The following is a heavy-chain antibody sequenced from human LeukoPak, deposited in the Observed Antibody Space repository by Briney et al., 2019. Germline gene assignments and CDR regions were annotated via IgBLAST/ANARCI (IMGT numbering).Heavy chain of an antibody. J-gene: IGHJ4*02. CDR2: IYSGGST. Sequence: GGSLRLSCAASGFTVSSNYMSWVRQAPGKGLEWVSVIYSGGSTYYADSVKGRFTISRDNAKNTLYLQMNSLRAEDTAVYYCARAPVLGGNWVFDYWGQGTLVTVSS. V-gene: IGHV3-66*01. CDR1: GFTVSSNY. CDR3: ARAPVLGGNWVFDY. D-gene: IGHD1-1*01.